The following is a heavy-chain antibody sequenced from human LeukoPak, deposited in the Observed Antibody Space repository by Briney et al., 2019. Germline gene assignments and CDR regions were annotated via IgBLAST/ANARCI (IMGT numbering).Heavy chain of an antibody. CDR1: GGSINNSNSY. CDR2: ISYSGNT. Sequence: SETLSLTCTVSGGSINNSNSYWGWLRQPPGKRLEWIGTISYSGNTYYKPALKTRVTISVDTSKNQFFLKLTSVTAADSAVYFCASPNRRNYYYMDVWGKGTTVTVSS. D-gene: IGHD1-14*01. J-gene: IGHJ6*03. CDR3: ASPNRRNYYYMDV. V-gene: IGHV4-39*07.